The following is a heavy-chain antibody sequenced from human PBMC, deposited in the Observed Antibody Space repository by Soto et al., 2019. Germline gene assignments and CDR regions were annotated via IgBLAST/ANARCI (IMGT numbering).Heavy chain of an antibody. J-gene: IGHJ6*02. Sequence: PSETLSLTYTVSGVSISSGDYYWSWIRQPPGKGLEWIGYNYYSGTTHYNPSLESRVTISVDTSKNQFSLKVSSVTAADTAVYYCARLGGYCSTTSCYGYYGMDVWGQGTTVTVSS. CDR3: ARLGGYCSTTSCYGYYGMDV. CDR1: GVSISSGDYY. V-gene: IGHV4-30-4*01. CDR2: NYYSGTT. D-gene: IGHD2-2*01.